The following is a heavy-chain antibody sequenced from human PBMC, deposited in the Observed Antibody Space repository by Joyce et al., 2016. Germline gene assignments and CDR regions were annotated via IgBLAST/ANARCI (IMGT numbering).Heavy chain of an antibody. D-gene: IGHD2-15*01. J-gene: IGHJ5*02. Sequence: EVQLVESGGGLVKTGRSLRLSCTSSGFIFGDYAMNWFRQASGKGLEWVGFIRSKAYGGTTDYAASVKGRFTISRDDSKSIAYLQMNSLKTEDTAVYYCTRIGDCSGGSCYEGWFDPWGQGTLVTVSS. CDR1: GFIFGDYA. V-gene: IGHV3-49*05. CDR2: IRSKAYGGTT. CDR3: TRIGDCSGGSCYEGWFDP.